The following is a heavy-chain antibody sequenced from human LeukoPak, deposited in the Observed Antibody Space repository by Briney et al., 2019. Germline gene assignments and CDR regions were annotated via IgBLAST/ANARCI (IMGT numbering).Heavy chain of an antibody. CDR3: ARGLVGYCYLTSCSFDL. CDR2: IGTIADT. D-gene: IGHD2-2*01. CDR1: GFTFSNYD. J-gene: IGHJ4*02. V-gene: IGHV3-13*01. Sequence: GGSLRLSCAASGFTFSNYDIHWVRQPTGKGLEWVSSIGTIADTFYPDSVKGRFTISRENDQNSVFLQMNSLRVDDTAVYYCARGLVGYCYLTSCSFDLWGQGILVTVSS.